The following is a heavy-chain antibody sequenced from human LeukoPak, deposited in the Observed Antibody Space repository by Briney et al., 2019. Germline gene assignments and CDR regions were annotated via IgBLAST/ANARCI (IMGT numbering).Heavy chain of an antibody. J-gene: IGHJ3*02. D-gene: IGHD1-1*01. CDR1: GFTFTTNA. CDR3: AKELIIQPTGTVAFDI. CDR2: VSGSGGDT. Sequence: GGSLRLSCAASGFTFTTNAMSWVRQAPGKGLEWVSAVSGSGGDTYYAGSVKGRFTISRDNSKNTLYLQMNSLRAEDTAVYFCAKELIIQPTGTVAFDIWGQGTMVTVSS. V-gene: IGHV3-23*01.